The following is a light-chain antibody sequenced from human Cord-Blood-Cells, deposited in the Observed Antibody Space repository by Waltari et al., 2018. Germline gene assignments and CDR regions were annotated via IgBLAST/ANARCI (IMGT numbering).Light chain of an antibody. CDR1: PSVLYSSNNKNY. Sequence: DIVMTQSPDSLAVSLGERATINCTSSPSVLYSSNNKNYLAWYQQKPGQPPKLPIYWASTRESGVPDRFSGSGSGKDFTLTISSLQAEDVAVYYCQQYYSTPWTFGQGTKVEIK. J-gene: IGKJ1*01. V-gene: IGKV4-1*01. CDR2: WAS. CDR3: QQYYSTPWT.